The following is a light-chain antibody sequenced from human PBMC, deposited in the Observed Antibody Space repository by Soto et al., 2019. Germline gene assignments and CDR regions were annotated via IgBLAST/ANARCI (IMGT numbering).Light chain of an antibody. CDR2: EVS. J-gene: IGLJ1*01. CDR1: SSNIGAGYD. V-gene: IGLV2-14*01. Sequence: QSVLTQPPSVSGAPGQTITISCTGSSSNIGAGYDVHWYQHHPGKAPKLMIYEVSNRPSGVSDRFSGSKSGNTASLTISGLQAEDEADYYCSSYTTNTGLEYVFGTGTKVTVL. CDR3: SSYTTNTGLEYV.